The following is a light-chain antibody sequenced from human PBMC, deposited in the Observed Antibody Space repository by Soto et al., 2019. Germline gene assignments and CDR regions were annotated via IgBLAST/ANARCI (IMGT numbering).Light chain of an antibody. CDR1: SSNIGAGYD. J-gene: IGLJ2*01. V-gene: IGLV1-40*01. CDR3: QLYDTSLNAVL. Sequence: QSVLTQPPSVSGAPGQRVTISCTGSSSNIGAGYDVHWYQQLPGAAPKLLIYGNSNRPEGVTDRFSGYTSGTSASLAITGAQAENEADYYCQLYDTSLNAVLFGGGTKVTVL. CDR2: GNS.